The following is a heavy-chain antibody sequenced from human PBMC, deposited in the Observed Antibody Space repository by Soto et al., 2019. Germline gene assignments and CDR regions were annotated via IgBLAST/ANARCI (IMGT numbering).Heavy chain of an antibody. CDR3: ARGREGYNFGAVY. CDR1: GGGNLRDYR. D-gene: IGHD5-12*01. Sequence: QVQLVQSGAEVKEPGSSVKVSCRASGGGNLRDYRTTWVRRAPGQGLEWMGGIIPKLGSANSAQKFHGRVTITADESTDSVYMELRRLRSDDTADYYCARGREGYNFGAVYWGEGTPVTVSS. CDR2: IIPKLGSA. J-gene: IGHJ4*02. V-gene: IGHV1-69*01.